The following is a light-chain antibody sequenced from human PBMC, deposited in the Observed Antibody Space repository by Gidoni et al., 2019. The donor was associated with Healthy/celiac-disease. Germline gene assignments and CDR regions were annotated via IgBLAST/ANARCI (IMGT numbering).Light chain of an antibody. J-gene: IGKJ4*01. V-gene: IGKV3-11*01. CDR2: DAS. CDR3: QQRSNWPPLT. Sequence: EIVLTQSPATLSFSPGERATLSCRASQSVSSYLAWYQQKPGQAPRRIIYDASNRATGIPARFSGSGSGTDFTLTISSLEPEEFAVYDCQQRSNWPPLTCGGGTKVEIK. CDR1: QSVSSY.